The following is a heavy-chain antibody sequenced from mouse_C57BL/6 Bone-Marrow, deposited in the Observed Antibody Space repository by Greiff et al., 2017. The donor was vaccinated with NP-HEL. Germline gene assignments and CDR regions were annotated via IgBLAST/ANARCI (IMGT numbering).Heavy chain of an antibody. CDR2: SDPNRGGT. CDR1: GYTFTSYW. J-gene: IGHJ4*01. V-gene: IGHV1-72*01. CDR3: ARGDYDYDGDYYAMDY. D-gene: IGHD2-4*01. Sequence: VQLQQPGAELVKPGASVKLSCKASGYTFTSYWMHWVKQRPGRGLEWIGRSDPNRGGTKYNEKFKSKATLTVDKPYSTAYMQLSSLTSEDSAVYYCARGDYDYDGDYYAMDYWGPGTSVTVSS.